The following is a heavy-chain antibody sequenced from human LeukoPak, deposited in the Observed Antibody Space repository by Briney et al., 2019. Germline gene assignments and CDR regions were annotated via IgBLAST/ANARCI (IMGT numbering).Heavy chain of an antibody. CDR3: AKDIRAYYYYYYMDV. CDR2: ISWNSGSI. CDR1: GFTFDDYA. V-gene: IGHV3-9*03. Sequence: GRSLRLSCAASGFTFDDYAMHWVRQAPGKGLEWVSGISWNSGSIGYADSVKGRFTISRDNAKNSLYLQMSSLRAEDMALYYCAKDIRAYYYYYYMDVWGKGTTVTVSS. J-gene: IGHJ6*03. D-gene: IGHD4-17*01.